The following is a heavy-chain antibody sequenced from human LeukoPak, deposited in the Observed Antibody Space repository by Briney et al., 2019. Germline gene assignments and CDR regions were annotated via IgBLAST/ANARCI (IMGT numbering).Heavy chain of an antibody. V-gene: IGHV3-30*04. J-gene: IGHJ4*02. Sequence: GRSLRLSCAASGFTFSSYATHWVRQAPGKGLEWVAVISYDGSNKYYADSVKGRFTISRDNSKNTLYLQMNSLRAEDTAVYYCAKGGDLYGGNPTPDYWGQGTLVTVSS. D-gene: IGHD4-23*01. CDR1: GFTFSSYA. CDR3: AKGGDLYGGNPTPDY. CDR2: ISYDGSNK.